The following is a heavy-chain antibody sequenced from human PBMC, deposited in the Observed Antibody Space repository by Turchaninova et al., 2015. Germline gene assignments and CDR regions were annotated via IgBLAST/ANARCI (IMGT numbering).Heavy chain of an antibody. J-gene: IGHJ6*02. CDR1: GFTFSTYA. CDR2: ISDSVNSP. Sequence: EVQLVESGGGLEKPGGYLSLPCGASGFTFSTYAISWVRQAHGKGMEWVSAISDSVNSPYYADSVKGRFSISRDNSKNTLYLQMNSLRADYTALYYCAKATSTGWYSGMDVWGQGTTVTVSS. D-gene: IGHD6-19*01. CDR3: AKATSTGWYSGMDV. V-gene: IGHV3-23*04.